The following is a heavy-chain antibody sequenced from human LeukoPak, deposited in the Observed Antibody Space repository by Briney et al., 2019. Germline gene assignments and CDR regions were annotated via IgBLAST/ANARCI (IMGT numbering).Heavy chain of an antibody. CDR2: ISYDGNDK. CDR1: GFTFSTYG. J-gene: IGHJ4*02. V-gene: IGHV3-30*18. D-gene: IGHD2-2*01. Sequence: GGSLRLSCAASGFTFSTYGMHWVRQAPGKVLEWVAIISYDGNDKDYADSVRGRFTISRDNSKNTLYLQMNSLRGEDTAVYYCAKSTAPAGYYLDYWGQGILVTVSS. CDR3: AKSTAPAGYYLDY.